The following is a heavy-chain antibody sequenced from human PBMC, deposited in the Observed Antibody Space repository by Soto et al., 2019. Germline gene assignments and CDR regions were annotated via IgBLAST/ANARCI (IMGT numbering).Heavy chain of an antibody. J-gene: IGHJ6*02. D-gene: IGHD6-13*01. Sequence: GGSLRLSCAASGFTFSSYAMHWVRQAPGKGLEWVAVISYDGSNKYYADSVKGRFTISRDNSKNTLYLQMNSLRAEDTAVYYCARELAWQQLVISVFEGMDVWGQGTTVTVS. CDR2: ISYDGSNK. CDR3: ARELAWQQLVISVFEGMDV. CDR1: GFTFSSYA. V-gene: IGHV3-30-3*01.